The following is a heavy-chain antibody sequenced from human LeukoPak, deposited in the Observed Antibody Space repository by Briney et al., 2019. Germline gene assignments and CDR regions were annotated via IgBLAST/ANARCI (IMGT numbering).Heavy chain of an antibody. Sequence: GGSLRLSCAASGFTFSSYGMSWVRQAPGKGLGWVSAISGSGGSTYYADSVKGRFTISRDNAKNSLYLQMNSLRAEDTAVYYCARVNSGSYWAYYYYYMDVWGKGTTVTVSS. D-gene: IGHD1-26*01. CDR2: ISGSGGST. J-gene: IGHJ6*03. V-gene: IGHV3-23*01. CDR1: GFTFSSYG. CDR3: ARVNSGSYWAYYYYYMDV.